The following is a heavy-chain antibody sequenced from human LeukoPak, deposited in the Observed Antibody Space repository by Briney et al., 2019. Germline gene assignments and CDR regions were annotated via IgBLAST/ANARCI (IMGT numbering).Heavy chain of an antibody. CDR3: ARGRYSSGWDRWFDP. J-gene: IGHJ5*02. D-gene: IGHD6-19*01. Sequence: PSQTLSLTCTVSGDSISSGDYYWSWIRQPAGKGLEWIRRIYTSGSTNYNPSLKSRVTISVDTSKNQFSLKLCSVTAADTAVYYCARGRYSSGWDRWFDPWGQGTLVTVSS. V-gene: IGHV4-61*02. CDR1: GDSISSGDYY. CDR2: IYTSGST.